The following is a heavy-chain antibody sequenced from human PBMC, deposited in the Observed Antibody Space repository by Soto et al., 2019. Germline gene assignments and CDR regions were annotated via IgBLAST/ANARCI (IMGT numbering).Heavy chain of an antibody. CDR1: GFTFSSYA. CDR2: ISGSGGST. CDR3: ATDHSKVYY. Sequence: EVQLLESGGGLVQPGGSLRLSCAASGFTFSSYAMSWVRQAPGKGLEWVSAISGSGGSTYYADSVKGRFTISRDNSKNTQYLHMYILIAEDTSLYYCATDHSKVYYWGQGTLVTVSP. D-gene: IGHD6-13*01. J-gene: IGHJ4*02. V-gene: IGHV3-23*01.